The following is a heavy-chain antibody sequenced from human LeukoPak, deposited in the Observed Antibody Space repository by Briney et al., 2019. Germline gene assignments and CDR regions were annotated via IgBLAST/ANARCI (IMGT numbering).Heavy chain of an antibody. CDR1: GFTFSSYS. CDR2: ISSSSSYI. D-gene: IGHD6-13*01. V-gene: IGHV3-21*01. Sequence: GGSLRLSSAASGFTFSSYSMNWVRQAPGKGLEWVSSISSSSSYIYYADSVKGRFTISRDNAKNSLYLQMNSLRAEDTAVYYCARDPNDSSSWPAGTNWFDPWGQGTLVTVSS. J-gene: IGHJ5*02. CDR3: ARDPNDSSSWPAGTNWFDP.